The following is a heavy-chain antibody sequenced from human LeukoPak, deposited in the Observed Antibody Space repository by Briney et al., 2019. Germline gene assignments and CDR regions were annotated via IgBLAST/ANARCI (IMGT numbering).Heavy chain of an antibody. D-gene: IGHD3-10*01. CDR2: IISSSSYI. CDR3: ARNYGSGSYGDY. V-gene: IGHV3-21*01. CDR1: GFTFSSYS. Sequence: GGSLRLSCAASGFTFSSYSMNWVRQAPGEGLEWVSSIISSSSYIYYADSVKGRFTISRDNAKNSLYLQMNSLRAEDTAVYYCARNYGSGSYGDYWGQGTLVTVSS. J-gene: IGHJ4*02.